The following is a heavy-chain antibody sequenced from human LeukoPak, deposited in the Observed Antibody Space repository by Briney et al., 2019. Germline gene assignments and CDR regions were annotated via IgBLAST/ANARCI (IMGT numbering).Heavy chain of an antibody. CDR3: ARVGGGPQYYYDSSGYFYL. V-gene: IGHV4-61*08. D-gene: IGHD3-22*01. CDR2: IYYSGNT. Sequence: SQTLSLTCTVSGGSISSGDYYWSWLRQPPGKGLEWIGYIYYSGNTNYNPSLKSRVTISVDTSKNQFSLKLSSVTAADTAVYYCARVGGGPQYYYDSSGYFYLWGQGALVTVSS. CDR1: GGSISSGDYY. J-gene: IGHJ5*02.